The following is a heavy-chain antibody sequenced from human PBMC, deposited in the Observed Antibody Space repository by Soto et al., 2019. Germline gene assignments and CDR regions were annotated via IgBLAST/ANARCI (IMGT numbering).Heavy chain of an antibody. D-gene: IGHD3-22*01. Sequence: GASVKVSCKASGGTFSSYAISWVRQAPGQGLEWMGGIIPIFGTANYAQKFQGRVTITADESTSTAYMELSSLRSEDTAVYYCARETHYYDSSGYYREGAYYYYYGMDVWGRGTTVT. CDR2: IIPIFGTA. CDR3: ARETHYYDSSGYYREGAYYYYYGMDV. V-gene: IGHV1-69*13. CDR1: GGTFSSYA. J-gene: IGHJ6*02.